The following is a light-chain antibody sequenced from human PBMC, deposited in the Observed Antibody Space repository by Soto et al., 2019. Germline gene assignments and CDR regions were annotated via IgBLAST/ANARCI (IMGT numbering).Light chain of an antibody. CDR1: QSVSSSY. J-gene: IGKJ3*01. CDR3: QQFGSPFT. Sequence: EIVLTQSPGTLSLSPVERATLSCRASQSVSSSYLAWYQHKPGQAPRLLIYGASTRATGIPDRFSGSGSGTDFTLTISRLEPEDFAVYFCQQFGSPFTFGPGTKVDLK. V-gene: IGKV3-20*01. CDR2: GAS.